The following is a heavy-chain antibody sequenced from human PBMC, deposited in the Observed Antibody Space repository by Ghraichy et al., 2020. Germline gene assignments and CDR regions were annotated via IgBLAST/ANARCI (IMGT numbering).Heavy chain of an antibody. V-gene: IGHV7-4-1*02. D-gene: IGHD3/OR15-3a*01. Sequence: ASVKVSCKASGYTFTNYVINWVRQAPGQGLEWMGWINTNTGNPTYAQAFPGRFAFSLDTSVTTAYLQISSLKSEDTAVYYCARDQDFWTGLYRGDLDYWGQGTLVTVSS. CDR3: ARDQDFWTGLYRGDLDY. CDR1: GYTFTNYV. J-gene: IGHJ4*02. CDR2: INTNTGNP.